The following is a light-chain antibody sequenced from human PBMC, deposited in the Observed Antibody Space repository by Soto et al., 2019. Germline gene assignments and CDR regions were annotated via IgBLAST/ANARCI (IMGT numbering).Light chain of an antibody. CDR3: QKYNSAPWT. CDR2: AAS. Sequence: DIQMTQTPSSLSTSVGDRVTITFRASQGISNYLAWYQQKPGKGPELLIYAASTLESGVPSRFSGSGSGTDFTLTISSLQPEDVATYYCQKYNSAPWTFGQGTKVEIK. CDR1: QGISNY. V-gene: IGKV1-27*01. J-gene: IGKJ1*01.